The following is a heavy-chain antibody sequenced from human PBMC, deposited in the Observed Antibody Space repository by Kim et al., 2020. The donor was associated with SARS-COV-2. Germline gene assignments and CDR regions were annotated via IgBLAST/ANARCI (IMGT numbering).Heavy chain of an antibody. CDR1: GFTFSSYS. V-gene: IGHV3-21*01. D-gene: IGHD3-10*01. J-gene: IGHJ6*02. CDR2: ISSSSSYI. CDR3: ARAAAYGWGMDV. Sequence: GGSLRLSCAASGFTFSSYSMNWVRQAPGKGLEWVSSISSSSSYIYYADSVKGRFTISRDNAKNSLYLQMNSLRAEDTAVYYCARAAAYGWGMDVWGQGTTVTVSS.